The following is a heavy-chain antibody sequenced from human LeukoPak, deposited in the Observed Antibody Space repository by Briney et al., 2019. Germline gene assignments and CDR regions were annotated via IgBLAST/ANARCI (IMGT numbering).Heavy chain of an antibody. Sequence: ASVKVSCKASGYTFTGYYMHWVRQAPGQGLEWMGWTNPNSGGTNYAQKFQGRVTMTRDTSISTAYMELSRLRSDDTAVYYCARVLSRSALRFLVYWGQGTLVTVSS. D-gene: IGHD3-3*01. J-gene: IGHJ4*02. CDR3: ARVLSRSALRFLVY. CDR1: GYTFTGYY. V-gene: IGHV1-2*02. CDR2: TNPNSGGT.